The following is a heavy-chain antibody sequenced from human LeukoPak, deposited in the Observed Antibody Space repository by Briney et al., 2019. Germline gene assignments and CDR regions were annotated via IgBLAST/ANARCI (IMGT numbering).Heavy chain of an antibody. D-gene: IGHD3-22*01. Sequence: SETLSLTCAVSGGSISSGGYSWSWIRQPPGKGLEWIGYIYHSGSTYCNPSLKSRVTISVDRSKNQFSLKLSSVTAADTAVYYCARSSRYYDSSGYYSDAFDIWGQGTMVTVSS. CDR3: ARSSRYYDSSGYYSDAFDI. CDR2: IYHSGST. V-gene: IGHV4-30-2*01. CDR1: GGSISSGGYS. J-gene: IGHJ3*02.